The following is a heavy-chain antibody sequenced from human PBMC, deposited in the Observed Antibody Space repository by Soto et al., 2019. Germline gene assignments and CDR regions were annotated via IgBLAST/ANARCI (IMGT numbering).Heavy chain of an antibody. J-gene: IGHJ6*02. Sequence: XSVKVSCKASVYTFTRCTMHWVRQAPGQRLEWMGWINAGNGNTRYSQNFQGRVTITRDTSASTAYMELSSLRSEDTAVYYCALTIPSSEYYYYAMDVWGQGTTVTVSS. CDR2: INAGNGNT. CDR1: VYTFTRCT. CDR3: ALTIPSSEYYYYAMDV. D-gene: IGHD3-3*01. V-gene: IGHV1-3*01.